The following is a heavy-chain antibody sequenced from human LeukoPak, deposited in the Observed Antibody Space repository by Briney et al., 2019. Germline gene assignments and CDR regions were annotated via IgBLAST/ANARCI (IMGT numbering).Heavy chain of an antibody. CDR3: AKDRVLDGGWSLDY. Sequence: GGSLRLSSAASGFTLSSYTVNWVRQAPGKGLELVSVILANGTPFYADSVRGRFTISKDNSRNTLFLQMNNLRADDTAIYYCAKDRVLDGGWSLDYWGQGTLVTVSS. CDR2: ILANGTP. V-gene: IGHV3-23*01. J-gene: IGHJ4*02. CDR1: GFTLSSYT. D-gene: IGHD6-19*01.